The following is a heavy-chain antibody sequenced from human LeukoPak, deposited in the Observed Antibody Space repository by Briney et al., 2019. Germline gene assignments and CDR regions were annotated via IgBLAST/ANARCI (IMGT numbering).Heavy chain of an antibody. D-gene: IGHD5-12*01. CDR2: INPTGDST. V-gene: IGHV1-46*01. CDR3: ARDNSMGDSAWWFDP. Sequence: ASVKVSCKASGYTFTNNYMHWVRQAPGQGLEWMGIINPTGDSTWYAQKFQGRVTMTRDLATSTDYMEVSSLRSEDTAVYYCARDNSMGDSAWWFDPWGQGTPVTVSS. J-gene: IGHJ5*02. CDR1: GYTFTNNY.